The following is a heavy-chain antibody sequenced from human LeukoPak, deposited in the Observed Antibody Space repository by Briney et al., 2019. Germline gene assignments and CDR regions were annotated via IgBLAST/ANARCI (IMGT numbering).Heavy chain of an antibody. CDR1: GGSISSGSYY. J-gene: IGHJ4*02. CDR3: AREIAARPDY. Sequence: SETLSLTCTVSGGSISSGSYYWSWIRQPAAKGLEWIGRIYTSGSTNYNPSLKSRVTISVDTSKNQFSLKLSSVTAADTAVYYCAREIAARPDYWGQGTLVTVSS. V-gene: IGHV4-61*02. CDR2: IYTSGST. D-gene: IGHD6-6*01.